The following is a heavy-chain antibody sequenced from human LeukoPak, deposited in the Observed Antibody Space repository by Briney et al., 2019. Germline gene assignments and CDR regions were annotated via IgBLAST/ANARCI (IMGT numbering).Heavy chain of an antibody. CDR2: IIPIFGTA. CDR1: GGTFSSYA. D-gene: IGHD3-3*01. CDR3: ARVGRYYDFWSGTLPKGGDHYYYYMDV. V-gene: IGHV1-69*05. Sequence: GASVKVSCKASGGTFSSYAISWVRQAPGQGLEWMGGIIPIFGTANYAQKFQGRVTITTDESTSTAYMELSSLRSEDTAVYYCARVGRYYDFWSGTLPKGGDHYYYYMDVWGKGTTVTVSS. J-gene: IGHJ6*03.